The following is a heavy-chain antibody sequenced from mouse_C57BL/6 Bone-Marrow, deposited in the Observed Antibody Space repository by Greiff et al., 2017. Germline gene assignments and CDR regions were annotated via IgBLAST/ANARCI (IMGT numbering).Heavy chain of an antibody. D-gene: IGHD1-1*01. V-gene: IGHV1-69*01. CDR3: ERRGSSDAMDY. J-gene: IGHJ4*01. CDR1: GYTFTSYW. CDR2: IDPSDSFT. Sequence: QVQLQQSVAELVMPGASVKLSCKASGYTFTSYWMHWVKQRPGQGLEWIGEIDPSDSFTNYNQKFKGKSTLTVDKSSSTAYMQLSSLTSEDSAVYYCERRGSSDAMDYGGRGTGVTVSA.